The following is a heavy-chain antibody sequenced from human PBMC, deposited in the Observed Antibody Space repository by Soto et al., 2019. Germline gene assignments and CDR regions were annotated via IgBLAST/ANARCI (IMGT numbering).Heavy chain of an antibody. CDR1: GFTFSSYD. CDR2: IGTAGDT. V-gene: IGHV3-13*01. Sequence: GGSLRLSCAASGFTFSSYDMHWVRQATGKGLEWVSAIGTAGDTYYPGSVKGRFTISRENAKNSLYLQMNSLRAEDTAVYYCARDLMDRGPDPPYDSSGYYRRPYYYYGMDVWGQGTTVTVSS. D-gene: IGHD3-22*01. J-gene: IGHJ6*02. CDR3: ARDLMDRGPDPPYDSSGYYRRPYYYYGMDV.